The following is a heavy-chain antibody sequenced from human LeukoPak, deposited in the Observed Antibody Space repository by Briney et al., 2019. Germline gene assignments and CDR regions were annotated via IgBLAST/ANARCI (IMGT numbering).Heavy chain of an antibody. V-gene: IGHV3-30*04. D-gene: IGHD3-10*01. CDR3: AREGGVWFGRPDY. Sequence: PGGPLRLSCADSGVTFSSYAMHWLRQARGKGVXXXAVISYDGSNKYYADSVKGRFTISRDNSKNTLYLQMNSLRAEDTAVYYCAREGGVWFGRPDYWGQGTLVTVSS. CDR2: ISYDGSNK. CDR1: GVTFSSYA. J-gene: IGHJ4*02.